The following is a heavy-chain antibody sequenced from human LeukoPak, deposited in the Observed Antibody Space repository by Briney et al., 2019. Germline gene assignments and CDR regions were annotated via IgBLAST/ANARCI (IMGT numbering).Heavy chain of an antibody. CDR1: GYTFTSYD. CDR3: ARGTKDSSGYYPDY. D-gene: IGHD3-22*01. J-gene: IGHJ4*02. V-gene: IGHV1-8*01. CDR2: MNPNSGNT. Sequence: GASVKVSCKASGYTFTSYDINWVRQATGQGLEWMGWMNPNSGNTGYAQKFQGRVTMTRNTSISTAYMELSSLRSEDTAVYYCARGTKDSSGYYPDYWGQGTLVTVSS.